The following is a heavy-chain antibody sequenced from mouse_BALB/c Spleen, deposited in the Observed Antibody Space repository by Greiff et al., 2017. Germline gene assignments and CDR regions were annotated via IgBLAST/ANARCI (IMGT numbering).Heavy chain of an antibody. CDR3: ARDRYYYGSSFDY. Sequence: VQLKESGPGLVKPSQSLSLTCSVTGYSITSGYYWNWIRQFPGNKLEWMGYISYDGSNNYNPSLKNRISITRDTSKNQFFLKLNSVTTEDTATYYCARDRYYYGSSFDYWGQGTTLTVSS. D-gene: IGHD1-1*01. CDR2: ISYDGSN. V-gene: IGHV3-6*02. CDR1: GYSITSGYY. J-gene: IGHJ2*01.